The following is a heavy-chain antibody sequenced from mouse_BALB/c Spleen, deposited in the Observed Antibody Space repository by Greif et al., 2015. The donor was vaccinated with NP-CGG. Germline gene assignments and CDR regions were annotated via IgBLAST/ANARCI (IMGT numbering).Heavy chain of an antibody. D-gene: IGHD2-2*01. CDR3: ARGGYDGSWFAD. CDR2: INPYNGGT. Sequence: LVESGASMKISCKASGYSFTGYTMNWVKQSHGKNLEWIGLINPYNGGTSYNQKFKGKATLTVDKSSSTAYMELLSLTSEDSAVYYCARGGYDGSWFADWGQGTLVTVAA. V-gene: IGHV1-26*01. J-gene: IGHJ3*01. CDR1: GYSFTGYT.